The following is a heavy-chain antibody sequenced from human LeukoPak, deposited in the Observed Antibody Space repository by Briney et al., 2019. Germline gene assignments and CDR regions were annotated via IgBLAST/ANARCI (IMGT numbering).Heavy chain of an antibody. CDR1: GYTFTGYY. Sequence: ASVKVSCKASGYTFTGYYMHWVRQAPGQGLEWMGRINPNSGGTNYAQKLQGRVTMTTDTSTSTAYMELRSLRSDDTAVYYCARVFGVVMGYYYYYMDVWGKGTTVTVSS. CDR3: ARVFGVVMGYYYYYMDV. V-gene: IGHV1-2*06. CDR2: INPNSGGT. D-gene: IGHD3-3*01. J-gene: IGHJ6*03.